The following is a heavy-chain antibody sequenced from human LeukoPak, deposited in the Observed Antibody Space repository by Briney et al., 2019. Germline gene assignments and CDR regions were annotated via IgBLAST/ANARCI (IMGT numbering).Heavy chain of an antibody. CDR3: ARDGAGGSWQEMGYWFDP. CDR1: GGTFSSYA. CDR2: IIPIFGTA. Sequence: SVTVSFKASGGTFSSYAISWVRQAPGQGLEWMGGIIPIFGTANYAQKFQGRVTITADESTSTAYMELSSLRSEDTAVYYCARDGAGGSWQEMGYWFDPWGQGTLVTVSS. V-gene: IGHV1-69*01. D-gene: IGHD1-26*01. J-gene: IGHJ5*02.